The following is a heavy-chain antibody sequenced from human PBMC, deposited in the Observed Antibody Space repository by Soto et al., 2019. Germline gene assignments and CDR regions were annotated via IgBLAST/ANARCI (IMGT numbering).Heavy chain of an antibody. V-gene: IGHV1-69*06. Sequence: QVQLVQSGAEVKKPGSSVKVSCKAPGGTFSSNAISWVRQAPGQGLEWMGGIIPIYASPNYAQNFQGRVTVTADKATSTAYLELSRLKFADSAIYYCAVTVTGSRSPLAHWGRGTLVIVSS. J-gene: IGHJ4*02. CDR2: IIPIYASP. CDR3: AVTVTGSRSPLAH. CDR1: GGTFSSNA. D-gene: IGHD3-9*01.